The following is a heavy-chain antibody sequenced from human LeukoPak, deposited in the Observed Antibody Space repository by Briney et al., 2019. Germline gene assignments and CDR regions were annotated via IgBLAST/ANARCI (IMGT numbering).Heavy chain of an antibody. CDR3: ARDWKNWNSPLDY. CDR1: GFSFRDSW. Sequence: GGSLRLSCAASGFSFRDSWMHWVRQAPGKGLVWVSRINTDASSTSYADSVKGRFTISRDNAKNTLYLQMNSLRAEDTAVYYCARDWKNWNSPLDYWGQGTLVTVSS. CDR2: INTDASST. V-gene: IGHV3-74*01. D-gene: IGHD1-7*01. J-gene: IGHJ4*02.